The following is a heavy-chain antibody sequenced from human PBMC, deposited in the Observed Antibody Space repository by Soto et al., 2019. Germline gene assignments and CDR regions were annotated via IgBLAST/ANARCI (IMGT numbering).Heavy chain of an antibody. V-gene: IGHV4-30-4*01. CDR2: TYYSGST. J-gene: IGHJ4*02. Sequence: SETLSLTCTVSGGSISSGDYYWSWIRQPPGKGLEWIGYTYYSGSTYYNPSLKSRVTISVDTSKNQFSLKLSSVTAADTAVYYCARVTEARGVIREYFDYWGQGTLVTVSS. D-gene: IGHD3-10*01. CDR3: ARVTEARGVIREYFDY. CDR1: GGSISSGDYY.